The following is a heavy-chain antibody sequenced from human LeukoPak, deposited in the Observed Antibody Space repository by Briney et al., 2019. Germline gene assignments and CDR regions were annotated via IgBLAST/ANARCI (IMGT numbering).Heavy chain of an antibody. D-gene: IGHD6-13*01. V-gene: IGHV3-74*01. Sequence: GGSLRLSCAASGFTFSSYWMHWVRQAPGKGLVWVSRINTDGSSTSYADSVRGRFTISRDNAKNTLYLQMNSLRAEDTAVYYCARVAPIAAAGIDYWGQGTLVTVSS. J-gene: IGHJ4*02. CDR2: INTDGSST. CDR3: ARVAPIAAAGIDY. CDR1: GFTFSSYW.